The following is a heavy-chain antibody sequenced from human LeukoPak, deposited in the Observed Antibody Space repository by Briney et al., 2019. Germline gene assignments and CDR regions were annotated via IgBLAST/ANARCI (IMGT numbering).Heavy chain of an antibody. CDR2: IYYSGST. J-gene: IGHJ4*02. CDR1: GGSISSYY. Sequence: SETLSLTCTASGGSISSYYWSWIRQPPGKGLEWIGYIYYSGSTNYNPSLKSRVTISVDTSKKQCSLKLSSVTAADTAVYYCARAANGGYDSSGYYPDYWGQGTLVTVSS. V-gene: IGHV4-59*01. CDR3: ARAANGGYDSSGYYPDY. D-gene: IGHD3-22*01.